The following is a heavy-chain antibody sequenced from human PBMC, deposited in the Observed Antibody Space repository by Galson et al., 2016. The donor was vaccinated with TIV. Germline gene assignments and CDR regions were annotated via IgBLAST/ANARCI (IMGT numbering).Heavy chain of an antibody. CDR2: IIAIFGTT. J-gene: IGHJ4*02. V-gene: IGHV1-69*13. CDR3: ARGSDYYDGSGNQY. CDR1: GGIFNSYA. D-gene: IGHD3-22*01. Sequence: SVKVSCKASGGIFNSYAISWVRQAPGQGLEWMGRIIAIFGTTNYAQKFQGRVTITADESTSTVYMELSSLISEDTAVYYCARGSDYYDGSGNQYWGQGTLVTVSS.